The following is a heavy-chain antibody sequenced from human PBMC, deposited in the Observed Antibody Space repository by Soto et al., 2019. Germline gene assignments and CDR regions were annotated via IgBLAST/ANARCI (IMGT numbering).Heavy chain of an antibody. V-gene: IGHV6-1*01. J-gene: IGHJ6*02. CDR2: TYYRSKWYN. Sequence: SQTLSLTCAISGDSVSSNSAAWNWIRQSPSGGLEWLGRTYYRSKWYNDYAVSVKSRITINPDTSKNQFSLQLNSVTPEDTAVYYCARDPRSSGWSLYYYGMDVWGQGTTVTVSS. CDR3: ARDPRSSGWSLYYYGMDV. CDR1: GDSVSSNSAA. D-gene: IGHD6-19*01.